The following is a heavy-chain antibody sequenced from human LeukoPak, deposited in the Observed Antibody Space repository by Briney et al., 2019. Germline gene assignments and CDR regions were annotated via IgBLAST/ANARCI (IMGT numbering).Heavy chain of an antibody. Sequence: PSGTLSLTCAVYGGSFSGYYWSWIRQPPGKGLEWIGEINHSGSTNYNPSLKSRVTISVDTSKNQFSLKLSSVTAADTAVYYCARVGSAITMVRGVGFDYWGQGTLVTVSS. J-gene: IGHJ4*02. CDR3: ARVGSAITMVRGVGFDY. D-gene: IGHD3-10*01. CDR2: INHSGST. V-gene: IGHV4-34*01. CDR1: GGSFSGYY.